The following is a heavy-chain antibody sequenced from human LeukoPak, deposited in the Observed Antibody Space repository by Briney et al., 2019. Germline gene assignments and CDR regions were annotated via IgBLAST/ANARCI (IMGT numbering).Heavy chain of an antibody. J-gene: IGHJ1*01. CDR1: GGSISTSSYY. Sequence: SETLSLTCNVSGGSISTSSYYWGWIRQSPVKGLEWIGNLDFSGRTNYNPSLKSRVTISVDTSKNQFSLKLSSVTAADTAVYYCARPRGSYYKDFQHWGQGTLVTVSS. D-gene: IGHD1-26*01. CDR2: LDFSGRT. CDR3: ARPRGSYYKDFQH. V-gene: IGHV4-39*07.